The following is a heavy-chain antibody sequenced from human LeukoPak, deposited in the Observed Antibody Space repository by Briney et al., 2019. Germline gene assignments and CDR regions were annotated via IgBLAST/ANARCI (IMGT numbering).Heavy chain of an antibody. D-gene: IGHD2-21*02. CDR1: GFTFSDYH. Sequence: PGGSLRLSCAASGFTFSDYHMSWIRQAPGKGLEWVSYISSSSDYTNYADSVKGRFTISRDNSKNTLYLQMNSLRAEDTAVYYCARDVSLVTATSRGDYWGQGTLVTVSS. V-gene: IGHV3-11*06. CDR3: ARDVSLVTATSRGDY. J-gene: IGHJ4*02. CDR2: ISSSSDYT.